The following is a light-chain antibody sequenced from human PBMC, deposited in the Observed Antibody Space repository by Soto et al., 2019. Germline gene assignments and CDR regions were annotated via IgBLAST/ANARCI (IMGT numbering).Light chain of an antibody. V-gene: IGKV3-11*01. CDR1: QSVSSY. Sequence: EIVLTQSPAALSLSPGERATLSCSASQSVSSYLAWYQQKPGQAPRLLIYDASNRATGIPARFSGSGSGTDFTLTISSLEAEEFAVYYCQQRSTWPSITFGQGTRLEIK. CDR3: QQRSTWPSIT. CDR2: DAS. J-gene: IGKJ5*01.